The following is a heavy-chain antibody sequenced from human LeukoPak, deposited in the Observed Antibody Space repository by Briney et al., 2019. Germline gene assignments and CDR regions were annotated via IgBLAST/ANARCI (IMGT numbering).Heavy chain of an antibody. CDR3: AKDSGYGTRSSFY. CDR1: GFTFRSYA. Sequence: GGSLRLSCAASGFTFRSYAMHWVRQAPGKGLEWVASIRYDGSNKYHADSVKGRFTISRDNSKNTLYLQVNSLRPEDTAVYYCAKDSGYGTRSSFYWGQGTLVTVSS. CDR2: IRYDGSNK. J-gene: IGHJ4*02. D-gene: IGHD5-12*01. V-gene: IGHV3-30*02.